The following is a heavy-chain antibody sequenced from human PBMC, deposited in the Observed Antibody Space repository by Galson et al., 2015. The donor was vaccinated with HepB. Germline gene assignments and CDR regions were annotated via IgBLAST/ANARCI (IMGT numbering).Heavy chain of an antibody. D-gene: IGHD6-19*01. J-gene: IGHJ2*01. CDR2: IYHSGRT. V-gene: IGHV4-39*01. CDR3: ARQPYINGWLYWYFDL. Sequence: LSLTCTVFGGSIRSSNSYWGWVRQPPGKGLEWIGSIYHSGRTFYNPSLKSRVTISVDASKNQLSLKVRSVTAADTAAYYCARQPYINGWLYWYFDLWGRGTLSVSPQ. CDR1: GGSIRSSNSY.